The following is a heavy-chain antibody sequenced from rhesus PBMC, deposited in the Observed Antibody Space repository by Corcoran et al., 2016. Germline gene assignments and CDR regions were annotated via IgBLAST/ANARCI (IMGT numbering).Heavy chain of an antibody. V-gene: IGHV4-169*01. Sequence: QLQLQESGPGLVKPSETLSLTCAVSGGSISSSYWSWIRQAPGKGLGWIGYFGGSRGRTNYNPSPKSRVTLSVDTSKNQLSLKLSSVTAADTAVYYCARPASGYGSYVFDYWGQGVLVTVSS. CDR1: GGSISSSY. D-gene: IGHD4-4*01. CDR3: ARPASGYGSYVFDY. J-gene: IGHJ4*01. CDR2: FGGSRGRT.